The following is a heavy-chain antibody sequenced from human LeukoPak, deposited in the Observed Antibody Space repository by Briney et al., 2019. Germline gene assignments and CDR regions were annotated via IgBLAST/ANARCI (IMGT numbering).Heavy chain of an antibody. CDR3: ARGRGTTMVRGVITNYFDL. CDR2: IDPSSGGT. CDR1: VYTFTAHY. D-gene: IGHD3-10*01. J-gene: IGHJ2*01. V-gene: IGHV1-2*02. Sequence: ASVTVSFTASVYTFTAHYIHWVRQAPGQGLEWMGWIDPSSGGTNYAQRFLGSVTMTGDTSINTAFMELSRLRSDDTAIYYCARGRGTTMVRGVITNYFDLWGRGSLVTVSS.